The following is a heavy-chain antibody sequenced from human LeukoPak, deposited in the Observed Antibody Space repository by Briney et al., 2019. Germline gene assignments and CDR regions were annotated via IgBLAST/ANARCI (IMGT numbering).Heavy chain of an antibody. D-gene: IGHD4-17*01. CDR3: ARSHGDYVFDY. Sequence: GGSLRLSCAASGFTFSSYGMHWVRQAPGKGLGGVAVISYDGSNKYYADSVKGRFTISRDNSKNTLYLQMNSLRAEDTAVYYCARSHGDYVFDYWGQGTLVTVSS. CDR1: GFTFSSYG. CDR2: ISYDGSNK. J-gene: IGHJ4*02. V-gene: IGHV3-30*03.